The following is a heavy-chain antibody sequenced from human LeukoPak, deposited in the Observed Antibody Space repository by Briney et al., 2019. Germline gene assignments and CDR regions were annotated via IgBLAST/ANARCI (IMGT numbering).Heavy chain of an antibody. D-gene: IGHD2-8*01. Sequence: SVTVSCTSSGGSFSSYAISWERQAPGQGLEWMGGIIPIFGTANYAQKFQGRVTITTDESTSTAYMELSSLRSEDTAVYYCARGLIPLYYFDYWGQGTLVTVSS. CDR1: GGSFSSYA. CDR3: ARGLIPLYYFDY. CDR2: IIPIFGTA. V-gene: IGHV1-69*05. J-gene: IGHJ4*02.